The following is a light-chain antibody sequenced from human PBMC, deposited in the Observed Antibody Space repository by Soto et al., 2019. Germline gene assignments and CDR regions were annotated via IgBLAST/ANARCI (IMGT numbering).Light chain of an antibody. CDR3: SSYAGSDTMI. Sequence: QSALTQPRSVSGSPGQSVTISCTGTSSDVGGYNYVSWYQQHPGKAPKLFIYDVTERPSGVPDRFSASKSGNTASLTISGLQAEEEADYYCSSYAGSDTMIFGGGTKLTVL. J-gene: IGLJ2*01. CDR1: SSDVGGYNY. V-gene: IGLV2-11*01. CDR2: DVT.